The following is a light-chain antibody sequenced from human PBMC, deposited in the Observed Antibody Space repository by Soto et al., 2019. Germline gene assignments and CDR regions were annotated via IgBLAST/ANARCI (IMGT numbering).Light chain of an antibody. CDR2: GAS. J-gene: IGKJ4*01. V-gene: IGKV3-11*01. Sequence: EVVLTQSPAILSLSPGETATLPCRAGQPIRNDLGWYQQRPGQAPRLLIYGASNRATGIPDRFSGSGSGTDFTLTITRLAPEDFAIYYCQQRAGWPLSFGGGTKV. CDR1: QPIRND. CDR3: QQRAGWPLS.